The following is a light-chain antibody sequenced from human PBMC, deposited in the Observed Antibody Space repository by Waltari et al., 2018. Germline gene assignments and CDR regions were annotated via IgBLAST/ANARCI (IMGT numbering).Light chain of an antibody. V-gene: IGLV2-14*01. CDR2: EVS. Sequence: QSALTQPASVSGSPGQSITISCTGTSSDVGGYNYVSWYQQHPGKAPKLMVYEVSNRPSGVAIRFSDSKSGNTAALTIAGLQAEDEADYYCSSYTSSSTLVFGGGTKLTVL. CDR1: SSDVGGYNY. CDR3: SSYTSSSTLV. J-gene: IGLJ2*01.